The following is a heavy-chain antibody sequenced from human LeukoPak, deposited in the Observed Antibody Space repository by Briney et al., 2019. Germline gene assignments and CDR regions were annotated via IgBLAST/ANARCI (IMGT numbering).Heavy chain of an antibody. Sequence: GGSLRLSCAASGFTFSIYAMTWVRQAPGKGLEWVSTISGSGDTIYYADSVKGRFTISRDNSKNTLYLQMNSLGAEDTALYYCAKLEGYCSSSTCHGNWYFDRWGRGTLVTVSS. D-gene: IGHD2-2*01. J-gene: IGHJ2*01. CDR3: AKLEGYCSSSTCHGNWYFDR. CDR1: GFTFSIYA. V-gene: IGHV3-23*01. CDR2: ISGSGDTI.